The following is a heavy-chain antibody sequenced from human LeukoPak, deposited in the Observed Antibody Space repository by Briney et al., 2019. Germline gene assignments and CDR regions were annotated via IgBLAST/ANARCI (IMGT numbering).Heavy chain of an antibody. Sequence: GGSLRLSCVASGFSLTTYGMLWVRQAPGKGLQWVAFMRSDGTSKYYGDSVEGRSTISRDNSKSTLYLLMNSLSAEDTGIYYCAKDRPIKGGFDPWGQGTPVTVSS. CDR2: MRSDGTSK. CDR3: AKDRPIKGGFDP. D-gene: IGHD3-16*01. V-gene: IGHV3-30*02. J-gene: IGHJ5*02. CDR1: GFSLTTYG.